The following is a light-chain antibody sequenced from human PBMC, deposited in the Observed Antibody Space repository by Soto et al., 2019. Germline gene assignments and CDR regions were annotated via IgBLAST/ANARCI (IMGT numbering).Light chain of an antibody. CDR1: QSVGTLY. J-gene: IGKJ1*01. V-gene: IGKV3-20*01. CDR2: VTS. CDR3: QQYGTSLRT. Sequence: IVLTEAPCTLSLSPGDRATLSCRSSQSVGTLYLAWYQQKPGQAPRLLISVTSTRATGIPDRFSGSASGTDFTLTISRLEPEDFAVYYCQQYGTSLRTFGQGTKVDI.